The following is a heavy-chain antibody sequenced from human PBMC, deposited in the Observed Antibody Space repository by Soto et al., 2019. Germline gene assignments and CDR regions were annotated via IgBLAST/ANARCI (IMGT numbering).Heavy chain of an antibody. D-gene: IGHD4-17*01. Sequence: SETLSLTCTVSGASITQYYWNWIRQSPGKGLEWIVSVSSTGSTVFNPSLTSRVTVSLDTSKNQFSLKLSSVTAADTAVYYCARRYGRYFDYWGQGTLVTVSS. CDR1: GASITQYY. V-gene: IGHV4-4*08. CDR2: VSSTGST. J-gene: IGHJ4*02. CDR3: ARRYGRYFDY.